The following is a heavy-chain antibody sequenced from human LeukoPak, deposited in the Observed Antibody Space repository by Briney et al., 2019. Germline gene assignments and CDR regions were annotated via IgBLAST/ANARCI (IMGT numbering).Heavy chain of an antibody. D-gene: IGHD3-3*01. CDR2: ISSSSSTI. CDR3: ARGGGDDFWTPGYYYMDV. CDR1: GFTFSSYS. V-gene: IGHV3-48*01. J-gene: IGHJ6*03. Sequence: GGSLRLSCAASGFTFSSYSMNWVRQAPGKGLEWVSYISSSSSTIYYADSVKGRFTISRDNAKNSLYLQMNSLRAEDTAVYYCARGGGDDFWTPGYYYMDVWGKGTTVTVSS.